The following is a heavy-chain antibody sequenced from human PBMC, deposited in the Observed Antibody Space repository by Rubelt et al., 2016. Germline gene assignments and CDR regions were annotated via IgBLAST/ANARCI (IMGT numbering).Heavy chain of an antibody. CDR1: GGSISSGGYA. V-gene: IGHV4-30-4*07. Sequence: SLTCAVSGGSISSGGYAWSWIRQAPGKGLEWIGYIYYSGSTYYNPSLKSRVTISVDTSKNQFSLKLSSVTAADTAVYYCARGGKQQLGPYYYVMDVWGQGTTVTVSS. CDR3: ARGGKQQLGPYYYVMDV. D-gene: IGHD6-13*01. J-gene: IGHJ6*02. CDR2: IYYSGST.